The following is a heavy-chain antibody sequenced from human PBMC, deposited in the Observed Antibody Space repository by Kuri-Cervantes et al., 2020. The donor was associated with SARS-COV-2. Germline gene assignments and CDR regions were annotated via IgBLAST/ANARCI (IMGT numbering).Heavy chain of an antibody. CDR2: IYSTGAT. Sequence: SETLSLTCTVSGGSIKNYSWTWIRQSPGKGLEWIGHIYSTGATNYNPSLKSRVAISLDTSKSQFSLKLNSVTAADTALYYCARHDYGDPLTYYYGMDVWGQGTTVTVSS. CDR3: ARHDYGDPLTYYYGMDV. J-gene: IGHJ6*02. CDR1: GGSIKNYS. D-gene: IGHD4-17*01. V-gene: IGHV4-59*01.